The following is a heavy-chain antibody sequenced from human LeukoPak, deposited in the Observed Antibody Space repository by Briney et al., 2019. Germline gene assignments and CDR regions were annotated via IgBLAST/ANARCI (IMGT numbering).Heavy chain of an antibody. J-gene: IGHJ6*04. D-gene: IGHD3-10*01. V-gene: IGHV3-7*03. Sequence: PGGSLRLSCAASGFTFSSYWMTWVRQAPGKGLEWVASIKQDGTEENYVDSVRGRFTISRDNAKNSLFLQMGGLRAEDTAVYYCASHYGSGHGYYYYGMDVGDKGTTVIVSP. CDR3: ASHYGSGHGYYYYGMDV. CDR1: GFTFSSYW. CDR2: IKQDGTEE.